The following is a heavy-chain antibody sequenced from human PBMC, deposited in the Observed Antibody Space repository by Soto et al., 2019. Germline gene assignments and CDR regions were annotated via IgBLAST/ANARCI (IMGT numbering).Heavy chain of an antibody. Sequence: PGESLKISCKGSGYSFTSYWIGWVRQMPGKGLEWMGIIYPGDSDTRYSPSFQGQVTISADKSISTAYLQWSSLKASDTAMYYCARRRGMEAAAGRVYYFDYWGQGTLVTVSS. CDR3: ARRRGMEAAAGRVYYFDY. CDR1: GYSFTSYW. D-gene: IGHD6-13*01. CDR2: IYPGDSDT. V-gene: IGHV5-51*01. J-gene: IGHJ4*02.